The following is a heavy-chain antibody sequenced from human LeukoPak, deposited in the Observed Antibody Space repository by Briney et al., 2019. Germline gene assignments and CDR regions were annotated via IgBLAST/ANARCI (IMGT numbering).Heavy chain of an antibody. CDR3: ARERGSGSDASDI. J-gene: IGHJ3*02. D-gene: IGHD3-10*01. CDR1: GGSISSYY. V-gene: IGHV4-59*01. CDR2: IYSSGST. Sequence: PSETLSHTCTVAGGSISSYYWSWIRQPPGKGLEWIAYIYSSGSTNYSPSLKSRVTISLDTSKNQFSLRLSSVTAADTAVYYCARERGSGSDASDIWGQGTMVTVSS.